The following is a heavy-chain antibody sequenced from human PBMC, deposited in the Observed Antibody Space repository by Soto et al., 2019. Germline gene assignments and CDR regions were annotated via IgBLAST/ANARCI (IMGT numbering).Heavy chain of an antibody. CDR3: ARIPSIAAAGTTAFDI. V-gene: IGHV2-26*01. CDR1: GFSLSNARMG. Sequence: SGPTLVNPTETLTLTGTVSGFSLSNARMGVSWIRQPPGKALEWLAHIFSNDEKSYSTSLKSRLTISKDTSKSQVVLTMTNMDPVDTATYYCARIPSIAAAGTTAFDIWGQGTMVTVS. J-gene: IGHJ3*02. D-gene: IGHD6-13*01. CDR2: IFSNDEK.